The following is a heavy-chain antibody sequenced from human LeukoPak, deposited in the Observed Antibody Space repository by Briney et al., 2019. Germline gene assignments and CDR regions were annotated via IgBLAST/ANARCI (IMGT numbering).Heavy chain of an antibody. CDR3: ARGYYAGRGHHFEY. CDR1: GFPFRDYG. V-gene: IGHV3-33*01. Sequence: GRSLRLSCAASGFPFRDYGMHWVRQAPGKGLEWVAVIWFDGSDKYYADSVKGRFTISRGNSKNTLYLQMNSLRAEDTAVYYCARGYYAGRGHHFEYWGQGTLVTVSS. J-gene: IGHJ4*02. CDR2: IWFDGSDK. D-gene: IGHD3-22*01.